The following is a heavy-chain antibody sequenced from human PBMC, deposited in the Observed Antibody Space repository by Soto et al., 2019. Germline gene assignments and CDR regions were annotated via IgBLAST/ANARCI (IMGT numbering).Heavy chain of an antibody. CDR2: ISSSSSYT. Sequence: GGSLRLSCAASGFTFSDYYMNWIRQAPGKGLEWVSYISSSSSYTNYADSVKGRFTISRDNAKNSLYLQMNSLRAEDTAVYYCARVYYDYVWGEGAFDIWGQGTMVTVSS. CDR3: ARVYYDYVWGEGAFDI. V-gene: IGHV3-11*06. D-gene: IGHD3-16*01. CDR1: GFTFSDYY. J-gene: IGHJ3*02.